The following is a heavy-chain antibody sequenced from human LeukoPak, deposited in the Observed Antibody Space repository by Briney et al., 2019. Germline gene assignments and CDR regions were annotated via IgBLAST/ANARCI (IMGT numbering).Heavy chain of an antibody. CDR1: GFTVSTNF. CDR3: ARLASRSY. J-gene: IGHJ4*02. D-gene: IGHD6-6*01. Sequence: GGSLRLSCAVSGFTVSTNFMSWVRQAPGRGPEWVSIIYADGGTKYADSVKGRFTISRDTSKNTSSLQMNNLRAEDTAVYYCARLASRSYWGQGTLVAVSS. CDR2: IYADGGT. V-gene: IGHV3-53*01.